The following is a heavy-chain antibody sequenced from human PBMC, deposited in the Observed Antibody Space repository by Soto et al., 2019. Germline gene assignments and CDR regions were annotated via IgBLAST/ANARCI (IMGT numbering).Heavy chain of an antibody. V-gene: IGHV4-59*01. CDR3: ARVFEGHFDY. J-gene: IGHJ4*02. CDR1: GGSISSYY. Sequence: ETLSLTCAVSGGSISSYYWSWIRQPPGKGLEWIGYIYYSGSTNYNPSLKSRVTISVDTSKNQFSLKLSSVTAADTAVYYCARVFEGHFDYWGQGTLVTVSS. CDR2: IYYSGST.